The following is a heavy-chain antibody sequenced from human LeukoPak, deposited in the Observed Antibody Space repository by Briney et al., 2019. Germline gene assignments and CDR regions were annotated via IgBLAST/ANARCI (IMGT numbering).Heavy chain of an antibody. Sequence: GGSLRLSCAASGFTFSSYWMHWVRQAPGKGLVWVSRINTDGSSTSYADSVKGRFTISRDNAKNTLYLQMNSLRAEDTAVYYCARDHTLLYYFDYWGQGTLVTVSS. CDR1: GFTFSSYW. V-gene: IGHV3-74*01. J-gene: IGHJ4*02. CDR3: ARDHTLLYYFDY. CDR2: INTDGSST.